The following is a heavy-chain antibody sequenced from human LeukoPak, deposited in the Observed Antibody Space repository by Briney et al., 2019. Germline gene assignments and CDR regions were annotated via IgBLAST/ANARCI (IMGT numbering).Heavy chain of an antibody. Sequence: SVKVSCKASGGTFSSYAISWVRQAPGQGLEWVGGIIPIFGTANYAQKFQGRVTITADKSTSTAYMELSSLRSEDTAVYYCARYYDILTGPDYYGMDVWGQGTTVTVSS. D-gene: IGHD3-9*01. CDR3: ARYYDILTGPDYYGMDV. CDR2: IIPIFGTA. CDR1: GGTFSSYA. J-gene: IGHJ6*02. V-gene: IGHV1-69*06.